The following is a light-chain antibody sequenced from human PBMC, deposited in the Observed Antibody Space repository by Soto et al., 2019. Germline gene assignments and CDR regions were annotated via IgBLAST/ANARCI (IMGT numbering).Light chain of an antibody. CDR3: QQYDNSPIT. CDR1: QTVRNNY. J-gene: IGKJ5*01. V-gene: IGKV3-20*01. Sequence: FVLTQSPGTLSLSPWERATLSCRASQTVRNNYLAWYQQKPGQAPRLLIYDAPSRATGIPDRFSGTGSETDFTLTISRLEPEDFAVYYCQQYDNSPITFGQGTRLEIK. CDR2: DAP.